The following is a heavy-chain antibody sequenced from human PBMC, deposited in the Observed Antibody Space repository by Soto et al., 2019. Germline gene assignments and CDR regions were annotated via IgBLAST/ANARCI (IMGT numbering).Heavy chain of an antibody. J-gene: IGHJ6*02. CDR1: GFTFSSYA. CDR2: ISGSGGST. D-gene: IGHD3-3*01. V-gene: IGHV3-23*01. Sequence: PGGSLRLSCAASGFTFSSYAMSWVRQAPGKGLEWVSAISGSGGSTYYADSVKGRFTISRDNAKNSLYLQMSSLRDEDTAVYYCASLTIFGAVIEGMDVWGQGTTVTVSS. CDR3: ASLTIFGAVIEGMDV.